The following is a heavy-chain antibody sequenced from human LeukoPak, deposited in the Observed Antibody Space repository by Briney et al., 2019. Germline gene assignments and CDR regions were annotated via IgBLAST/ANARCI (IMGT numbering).Heavy chain of an antibody. V-gene: IGHV1-2*02. D-gene: IGHD1-26*01. CDR2: ISTTSGGT. CDR3: ARDLGEVPAWGFDP. CDR1: GYTFTGYH. J-gene: IGHJ5*02. Sequence: ASVKVSCKASGYTFTGYHMHGVGQAPGQGLDGVEWISTTSGGTNYARRFQARVTMTRDPSLSTAYMELSRLRSDDTAVYYCARDLGEVPAWGFDPWGQGTLVTVSS.